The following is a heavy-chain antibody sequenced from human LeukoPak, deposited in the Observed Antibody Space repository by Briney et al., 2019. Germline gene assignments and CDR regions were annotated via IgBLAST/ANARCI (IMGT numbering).Heavy chain of an antibody. Sequence: ASVKVSCKASGYSFTDYYMHWARQAPGQGLEWMGWINPKSGGTDYAQKFQGRVTMTRDTSISTAYMELSSLRSDDTAVYYCAREGRWLQRPPRRYFDYWGQGTLVTVSS. CDR3: AREGRWLQRPPRRYFDY. V-gene: IGHV1-2*02. CDR1: GYSFTDYY. CDR2: INPKSGGT. D-gene: IGHD5-24*01. J-gene: IGHJ4*02.